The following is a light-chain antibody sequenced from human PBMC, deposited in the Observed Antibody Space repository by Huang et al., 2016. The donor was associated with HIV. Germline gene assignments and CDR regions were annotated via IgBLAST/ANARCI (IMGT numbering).Light chain of an antibody. CDR2: AAS. V-gene: IGKV1-39*01. J-gene: IGKJ3*01. Sequence: DIQMTQSPFSLSASVGHRVTITCRASQSISSYLNWYQQKPGTAPKLLIYAASSLQSGVPSRCSGSGSGTDFTLTISSLQPEDFATYYCQQSYSTPFTFGQGTKVDIK. CDR1: QSISSY. CDR3: QQSYSTPFT.